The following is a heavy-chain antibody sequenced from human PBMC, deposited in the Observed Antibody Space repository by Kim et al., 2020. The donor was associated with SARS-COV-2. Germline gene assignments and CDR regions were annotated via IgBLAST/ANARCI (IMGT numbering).Heavy chain of an antibody. J-gene: IGHJ4*02. CDR3: ARLLSGYEVDY. V-gene: IGHV3-33*01. Sequence: GGSLRLSCAASGFTFRNYGMQWVRQAPGKGLEWVALTWYDGNNKYYADSVKGRFIISRDNSKNSLYLQMNSLRPEDTAVYYCARLLSGYEVDYWGQGTLVTVSS. CDR1: GFTFRNYG. CDR2: TWYDGNNK. D-gene: IGHD5-12*01.